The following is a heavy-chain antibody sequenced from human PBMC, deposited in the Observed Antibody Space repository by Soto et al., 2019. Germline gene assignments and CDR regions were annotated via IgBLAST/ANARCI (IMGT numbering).Heavy chain of an antibody. J-gene: IGHJ4*02. D-gene: IGHD6-13*01. V-gene: IGHV4-30-2*01. CDR2: IYHSGST. Sequence: SETLSLTCAVSGGSISSGGYSWSWIRQPPGKGLEWIGYIYHSGSTYYNPSLKSRVTISVDRSKNQFSLKLSSVTAADTAVYYCARVRGSSWPYFDYWGQGALVTVSS. CDR3: ARVRGSSWPYFDY. CDR1: GGSISSGGYS.